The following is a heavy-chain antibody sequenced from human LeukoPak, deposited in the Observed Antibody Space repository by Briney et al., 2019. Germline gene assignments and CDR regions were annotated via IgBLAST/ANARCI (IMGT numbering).Heavy chain of an antibody. CDR1: DGSISSYF. Sequence: SETLSLTCTVSDGSISSYFWSWIRQSPGKGLEWIAYMYYSGSANYNPSVKSRVTISVDTSQNQFSLDLSSVTAADTAVYYCARALQGSSWSAWFDSWGQGTLVTVSS. D-gene: IGHD6-13*01. J-gene: IGHJ5*01. CDR3: ARALQGSSWSAWFDS. V-gene: IGHV4-59*01. CDR2: MYYSGSA.